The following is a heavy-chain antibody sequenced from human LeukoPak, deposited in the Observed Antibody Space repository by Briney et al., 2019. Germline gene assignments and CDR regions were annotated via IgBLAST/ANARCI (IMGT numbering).Heavy chain of an antibody. V-gene: IGHV3-74*01. D-gene: IGHD3-10*01. CDR1: GFSLSSYW. Sequence: GGSLRLSCVASGFSLSSYWMHWVRQAPGKGLVWVSRINTDGRTTNYADSVKGRFTISRDNAKNALYLQMSSLRAEDTAAYYCVGYAGSRSYPLIDHWAQGTLVTVSS. J-gene: IGHJ4*02. CDR2: INTDGRTT. CDR3: VGYAGSRSYPLIDH.